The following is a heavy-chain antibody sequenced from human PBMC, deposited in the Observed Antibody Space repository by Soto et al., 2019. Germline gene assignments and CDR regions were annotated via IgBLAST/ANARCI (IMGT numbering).Heavy chain of an antibody. Sequence: GASVKVSCKASGFTFTSSALQWVRQARGQRLEWIGWIVVGSGNTNYAQKFQERVTITRDMSTSTAYMELSSLRSEDTAVYYCAALSSRFLTRHWYFDLWGRGTLVTVSS. D-gene: IGHD6-13*01. CDR2: IVVGSGNT. CDR3: AALSSRFLTRHWYFDL. J-gene: IGHJ2*01. V-gene: IGHV1-58*01. CDR1: GFTFTSSA.